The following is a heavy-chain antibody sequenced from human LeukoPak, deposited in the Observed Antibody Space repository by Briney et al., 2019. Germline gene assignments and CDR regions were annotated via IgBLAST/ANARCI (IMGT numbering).Heavy chain of an antibody. D-gene: IGHD3-22*01. CDR1: GGSISSYY. CDR3: ARDYYDSSGYYGSDY. J-gene: IGHJ4*02. Sequence: SETLSLTCAVSGGSISSYYWSWIRQPAGKGLEWIGRIYTSGSTNYNPSLKSRVTMSVDTSKNQFSLKLSSVTAADTAVYYCARDYYDSSGYYGSDYWGQGTLVTVSS. CDR2: IYTSGST. V-gene: IGHV4-4*07.